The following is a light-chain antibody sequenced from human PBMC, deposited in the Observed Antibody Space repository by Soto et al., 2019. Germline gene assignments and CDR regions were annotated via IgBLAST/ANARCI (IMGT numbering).Light chain of an antibody. CDR2: KAS. J-gene: IGKJ1*01. V-gene: IGKV1-5*03. CDR3: QQYHEYSKT. CDR1: QSVSTS. Sequence: DIQVTQSPSTLSASVGDRANITCRASQSVSTSLAWFQQKAGKAPKLLIYKASTLAGGVPSRFNGSGSGTQFTLSIDSLQPDDFATYYCQQYHEYSKTFGQGTKVDIK.